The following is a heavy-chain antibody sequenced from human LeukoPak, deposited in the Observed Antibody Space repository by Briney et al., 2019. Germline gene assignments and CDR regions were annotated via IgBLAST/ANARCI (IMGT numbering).Heavy chain of an antibody. Sequence: SETLSLTCAVSGYSISSGYYWGWIRQPPGKGLEWIGSIYYSGSTYYNPSLKSRVTISVDTSKNQFSLKLSSVTAADTAVYYCARQGSIAPPYWGQGTLVTVSS. CDR1: GYSISSGYY. CDR3: ARQGSIAPPY. CDR2: IYYSGST. D-gene: IGHD6-6*01. J-gene: IGHJ4*02. V-gene: IGHV4-38-2*01.